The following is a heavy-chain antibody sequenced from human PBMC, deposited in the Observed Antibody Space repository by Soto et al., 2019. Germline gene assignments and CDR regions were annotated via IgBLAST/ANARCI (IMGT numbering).Heavy chain of an antibody. Sequence: EVQLVESGGGLVQPGGSLRLSCAASGFTFSDHYMDWVRQAPGKGLEWIGRSRNKSKCYTTDYAASVKGRFTISRDDSKNSLYLQMNILKIEDMAVYYCVRVLYGQSTYFDLWGQGALVTVSS. J-gene: IGHJ4*02. V-gene: IGHV3-72*01. D-gene: IGHD3-10*01. CDR3: VRVLYGQSTYFDL. CDR1: GFTFSDHY. CDR2: SRNKSKCYTT.